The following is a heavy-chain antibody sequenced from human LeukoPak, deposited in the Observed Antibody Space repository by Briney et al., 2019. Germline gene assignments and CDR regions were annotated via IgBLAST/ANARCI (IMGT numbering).Heavy chain of an antibody. J-gene: IGHJ4*02. CDR1: GYTFTSYY. Sequence: GASVKVSCKASGYTFTSYYMHWVRQAPGQGLEWMGIINPSGGSTSYAQKFQGRVTMTRDMSTSTVYMELSSLRSEDTAVYYCAREMGNYDSSGYPPLDYWGQGTLVTVSS. CDR2: INPSGGST. V-gene: IGHV1-46*01. D-gene: IGHD3-22*01. CDR3: AREMGNYDSSGYPPLDY.